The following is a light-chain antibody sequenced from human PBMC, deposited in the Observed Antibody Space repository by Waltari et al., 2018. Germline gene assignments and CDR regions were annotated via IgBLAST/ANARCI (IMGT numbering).Light chain of an antibody. J-gene: IGLJ2*01. V-gene: IGLV3-21*02. CDR1: HIGSKS. CDR2: DDS. CDR3: QVWDSSSDHVV. Sequence: SYVLTQPPSVSVAPGQTARITCGGNHIGSKSVHWYQQKPGQAPGLVVYDDSDRPSGIPERFSGSNSGNTATLTISRVEAGDEADYYCQVWDSSSDHVVFGGGTKLTVL.